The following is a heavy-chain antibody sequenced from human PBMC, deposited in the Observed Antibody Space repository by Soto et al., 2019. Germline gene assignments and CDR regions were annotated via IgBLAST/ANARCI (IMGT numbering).Heavy chain of an antibody. J-gene: IGHJ4*02. CDR2: ISAYNGYT. CDR3: ARLTTSTPIRITFGGVVGWDFDF. CDR1: GYTFITYG. Sequence: QGQLVQSGAEVKKPGASVKVSCKASGYTFITYGITWVRQAPGQGLEWMGWISAYNGYTNYAQSLKVRVTKTTDTSTSTAYLELSSLRSDDTAVYYCARLTTSTPIRITFGGVVGWDFDFWGQGTMVTASS. V-gene: IGHV1-18*01. D-gene: IGHD3-16*02.